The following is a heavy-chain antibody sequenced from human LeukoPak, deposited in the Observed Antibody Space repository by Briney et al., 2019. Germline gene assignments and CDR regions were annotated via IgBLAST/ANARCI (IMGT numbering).Heavy chain of an antibody. D-gene: IGHD3-3*01. CDR2: ISGSGGST. CDR3: AKKGYDLWSGPDLGVGYYFDY. Sequence: PGGSLRLSCAASGFTFSSYAMSWVRQAPGKGLEWVSAISGSGGSTYYADSVKGRFTISRDNSKKTLYLQMNSLRSEDTAVYYCAKKGYDLWSGPDLGVGYYFDYWGQGTLVTVSS. V-gene: IGHV3-23*01. CDR1: GFTFSSYA. J-gene: IGHJ4*02.